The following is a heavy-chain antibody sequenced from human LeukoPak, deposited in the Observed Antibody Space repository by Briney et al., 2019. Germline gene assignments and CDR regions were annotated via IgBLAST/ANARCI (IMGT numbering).Heavy chain of an antibody. J-gene: IGHJ4*02. CDR2: IKSKTDGGTT. CDR3: TTDLRWELIPDDY. Sequence: GGSLRLSCAASEFTFNNAWMSWVRQAPGKGLEWVGRIKSKTDGGTTDYAAPVKGRFTISRDDSKNTLCLQMNSLKTEDTAVYYCTTDLRWELIPDDYWGQGTLVTVSS. D-gene: IGHD1-26*01. V-gene: IGHV3-15*01. CDR1: EFTFNNAW.